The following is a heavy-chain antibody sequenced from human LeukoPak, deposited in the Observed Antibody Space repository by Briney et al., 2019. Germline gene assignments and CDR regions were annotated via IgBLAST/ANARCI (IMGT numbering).Heavy chain of an antibody. V-gene: IGHV5-51*01. CDR2: IYPGDSDT. D-gene: IGHD1-26*01. Sequence: PGESLKISCKGSGYSFTSYWIGWVRQMPGKGLEWMGIIYPGDSDTRYSPSFQGQVTISADKSISTAYLQWSSLKASDTAMYYCARRARGMALRYSSWFDPWGQGTLVTVSS. J-gene: IGHJ5*02. CDR1: GYSFTSYW. CDR3: ARRARGMALRYSSWFDP.